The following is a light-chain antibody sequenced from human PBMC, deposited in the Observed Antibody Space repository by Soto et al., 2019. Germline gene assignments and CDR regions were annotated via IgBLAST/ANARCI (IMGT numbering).Light chain of an antibody. CDR2: YDG. CDR3: QVWDSSSDHYV. Sequence: SYELTQPPSVSVAPGKTARITCGGNNIGSKSVHWYQQQPGQAPVLVFYYDGDRPSGILERFSGSNSGDTATLTISRVEAGDEADYYCQVWDSSSDHYVFGTGTKLTAL. J-gene: IGLJ1*01. V-gene: IGLV3-21*04. CDR1: NIGSKS.